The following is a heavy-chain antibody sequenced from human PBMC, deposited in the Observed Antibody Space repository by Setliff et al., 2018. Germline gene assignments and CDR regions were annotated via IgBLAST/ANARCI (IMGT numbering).Heavy chain of an antibody. D-gene: IGHD3-22*01. Sequence: PGGSLRLSCAASGFTFSSHWMAWVRQAPGKGLEWVANINHDGSEKYSVDSVKGRFTVSRDSSQNKIHLQMDSLRAEDTGKYFCARADSDSYYPYYFDFWGQGVLVTVSS. V-gene: IGHV3-7*03. CDR3: ARADSDSYYPYYFDF. CDR1: GFTFSSHW. J-gene: IGHJ4*02. CDR2: INHDGSEK.